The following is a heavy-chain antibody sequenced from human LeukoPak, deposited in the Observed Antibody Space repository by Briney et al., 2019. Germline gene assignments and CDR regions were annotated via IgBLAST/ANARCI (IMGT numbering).Heavy chain of an antibody. Sequence: GASVKVSCKASGYTFTSYGISWVRQAPGQGLEWMGWISAYNGNTNYAQKLQGRVTMTTDTSTSTAYMELRSLRSDDTAVYYCARWEDYDFWSGSFDYWGQGTLVTVSS. CDR2: ISAYNGNT. CDR3: ARWEDYDFWSGSFDY. J-gene: IGHJ4*02. D-gene: IGHD3-3*01. CDR1: GYTFTSYG. V-gene: IGHV1-18*01.